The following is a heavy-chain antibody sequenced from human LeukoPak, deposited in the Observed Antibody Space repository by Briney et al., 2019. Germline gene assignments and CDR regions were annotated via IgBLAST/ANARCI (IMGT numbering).Heavy chain of an antibody. CDR2: ISYDVGSNT. CDR1: GFTFSKYP. V-gene: IGHV3-30-3*01. Sequence: GGPLRLSCAASGFTFSKYPMHWVRQAPGKGLEWVAVISYDVGSNTYYADSVKGRFTISRDNSKNTLYLQMNSLRAEDTAVYYCARLNLGYGYFLEATKRDYWGQGTLVTVSS. CDR3: ARLNLGYGYFLEATKRDY. J-gene: IGHJ4*02. D-gene: IGHD5-18*01.